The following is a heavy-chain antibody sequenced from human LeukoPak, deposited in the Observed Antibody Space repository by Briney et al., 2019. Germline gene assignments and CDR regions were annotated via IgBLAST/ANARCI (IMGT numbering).Heavy chain of an antibody. Sequence: SETLSLTCAVYGGFFSGYYWSWIRQPPGKGLEWIGEINHSGSTNYNPSLKSRVTISVDTSKNQFSLKLSSVTAADTAVYYCAREDSSGPQYQTDAFDIWGQGTMVTVSS. J-gene: IGHJ3*02. CDR1: GGFFSGYY. CDR3: AREDSSGPQYQTDAFDI. CDR2: INHSGST. D-gene: IGHD6-19*01. V-gene: IGHV4-34*01.